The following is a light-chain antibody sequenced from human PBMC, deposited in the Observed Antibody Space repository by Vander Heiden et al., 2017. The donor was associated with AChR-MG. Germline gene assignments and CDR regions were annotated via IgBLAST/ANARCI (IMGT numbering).Light chain of an antibody. Sequence: QSVLTQPPSASGTPGQSVSISCSGSSLNIGDNYVYWYQQFPGTAPKLLSYENNKRPSGVPDRFSASKSGTSASLAISGLRSEDEADYYCTAWDDSQHVVFGGGTELTVL. CDR1: SLNIGDNY. V-gene: IGLV1-47*01. CDR3: TAWDDSQHVV. CDR2: ENN. J-gene: IGLJ2*01.